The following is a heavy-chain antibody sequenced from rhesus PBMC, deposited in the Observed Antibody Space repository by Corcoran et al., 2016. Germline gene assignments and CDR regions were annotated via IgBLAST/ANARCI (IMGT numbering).Heavy chain of an antibody. V-gene: IGHV4-122*02. CDR1: GYSISSDYY. Sequence: QVQLQESGPGLVKPSETLSLTCVVSGYSISSDYYWSWIRQPPGKGLEWSGYIPYRGTTIDNPALQRRVAISRDTAKNQFSLKLTSVTAADTAVYFCAKDGLLNAFDFWGQGLRVTVSS. J-gene: IGHJ3*01. CDR3: AKDGLLNAFDF. CDR2: IPYRGTT.